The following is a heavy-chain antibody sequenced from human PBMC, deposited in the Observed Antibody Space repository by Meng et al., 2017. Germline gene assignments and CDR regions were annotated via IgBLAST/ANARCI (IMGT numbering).Heavy chain of an antibody. D-gene: IGHD2-2*01. V-gene: IGHV3-23*01. CDR3: AKAVVVPAAMYYFDY. CDR2: ISGSGGST. CDR1: GFTFSSYA. J-gene: IGHJ4*02. Sequence: GGSLRLSCAASGFTFSSYAMHWVRQAPGKGLEWVSAISGSGGSTYYADSVKGRFTISRDNSKNTLYLQMNSLRAEDTAVYYCAKAVVVPAAMYYFDYWGQGTLVTVSS.